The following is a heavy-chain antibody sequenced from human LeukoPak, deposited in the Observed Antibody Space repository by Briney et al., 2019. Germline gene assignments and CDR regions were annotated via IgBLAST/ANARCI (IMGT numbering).Heavy chain of an antibody. V-gene: IGHV4-59*01. Sequence: SETLSLTCTVSGGSISNKYWSWIRQPPGKGLEWIGYIYYSGSTNYNPSLKSRVTILVDTSKNQFSLKLSSVTAADTAVYYCAKRHGGARYFDWSCDYWGQGTLVTVSS. D-gene: IGHD3-9*01. J-gene: IGHJ4*02. CDR1: GGSISNKY. CDR3: AKRHGGARYFDWSCDY. CDR2: IYYSGST.